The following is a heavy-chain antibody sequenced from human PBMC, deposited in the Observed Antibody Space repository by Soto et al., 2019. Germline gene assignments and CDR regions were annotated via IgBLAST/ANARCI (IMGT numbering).Heavy chain of an antibody. J-gene: IGHJ3*02. V-gene: IGHV1-69*13. CDR2: IIPIFGTA. Sequence: GASVKVSCKASGGTFSSYAISWVRQAPGQGXEWMGGIIPIFGTANYAQKFQGRVTITADESTSTAYMELSSLRSEDTAVYYCARGALMFRYYDSSAYQAFDTWGQGTMVTVSS. CDR3: ARGALMFRYYDSSAYQAFDT. CDR1: GGTFSSYA. D-gene: IGHD3-22*01.